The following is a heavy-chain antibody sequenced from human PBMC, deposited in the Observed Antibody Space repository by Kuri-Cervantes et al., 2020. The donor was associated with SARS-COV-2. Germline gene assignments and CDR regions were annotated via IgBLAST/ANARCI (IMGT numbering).Heavy chain of an antibody. J-gene: IGHJ4*02. D-gene: IGHD4-11*01. CDR2: TYHSGST. CDR1: GYSISSGYY. V-gene: IGHV4-38-2*01. CDR3: ARVGIYDYSNYRPFDY. Sequence: GSLRLSCAVSGYSISSGYYWGWIRQPPGKGLEWIGSTYHSGSTYYNPSLKSRVTISVDTSKNQFSLKLSSVTAADTAVYYCARVGIYDYSNYRPFDYWGQGTLVTVSS.